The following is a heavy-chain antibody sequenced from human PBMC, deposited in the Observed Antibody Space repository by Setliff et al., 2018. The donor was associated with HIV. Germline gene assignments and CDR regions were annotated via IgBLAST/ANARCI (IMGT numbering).Heavy chain of an antibody. J-gene: IGHJ4*02. V-gene: IGHV1-24*01. CDR2: FDPAHAKT. D-gene: IGHD5-18*01. CDR1: GYTLSELS. Sequence: ASVKVSCKVYGYTLSELSIHWVRQAPGKGLEWMGYFDPAHAKTTYAQKFQGRVTLTEDTSADTAYLQLSSLRFEDTAVYYCATTETGYTYEGAFDYWGQGTLVTVSS. CDR3: ATTETGYTYEGAFDY.